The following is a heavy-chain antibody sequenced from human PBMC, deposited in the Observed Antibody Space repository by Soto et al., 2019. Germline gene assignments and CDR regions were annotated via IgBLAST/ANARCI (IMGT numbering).Heavy chain of an antibody. D-gene: IGHD2-2*01. CDR2: IYYGGSI. V-gene: IGHV4-31*03. J-gene: IGHJ4*02. CDR3: ARGRDCSTTSCSLDLRLGYYFDK. CDR1: GGSISSGGYY. Sequence: QVQLQESGPGLVKPSQTLSLTCTVSGGSISSGGYYWSWIRQHPGKGLEWIGYIYYGGSIYYNPSLMSRVTISVDTSKNQFSLKLSSVTAADTAVYYCARGRDCSTTSCSLDLRLGYYFDKWGQGTLVTVSS.